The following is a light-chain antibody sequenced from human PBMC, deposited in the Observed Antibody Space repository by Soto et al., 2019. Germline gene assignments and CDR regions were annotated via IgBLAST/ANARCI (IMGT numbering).Light chain of an antibody. CDR1: QDISNY. V-gene: IGKV1-33*01. CDR2: DAS. CDR3: QQYDNLPPIT. Sequence: DIQMTQSPSSLSASVGDRVTITCQASQDISNYLNWYQQKPGKAPKLLIYDASNLETGVPSRFSGSGSGTDFTFTIRSLQPEHIKTYYYQQYDNLPPITFGQGTRLEIK. J-gene: IGKJ5*01.